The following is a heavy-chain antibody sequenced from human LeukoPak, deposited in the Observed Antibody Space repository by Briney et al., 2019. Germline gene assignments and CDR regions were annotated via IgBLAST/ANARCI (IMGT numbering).Heavy chain of an antibody. CDR2: IKSKTDGGTT. CDR1: GFTFSNAW. J-gene: IGHJ4*02. D-gene: IGHD1-26*01. Sequence: PGGSLRLSCAASGFTFSNAWMNWVRQAPGKGLEWVGRIKSKTDGGTTDYAAPVKGRFTISRDDSKNTLYLQMNSLRAEDTAVYYCAREVWDSGDYWGQGTLVTVSS. CDR3: AREVWDSGDY. V-gene: IGHV3-15*07.